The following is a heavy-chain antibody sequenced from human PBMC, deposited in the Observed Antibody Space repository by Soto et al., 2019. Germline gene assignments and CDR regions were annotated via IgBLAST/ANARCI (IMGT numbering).Heavy chain of an antibody. V-gene: IGHV3-23*01. CDR3: AKEQGRVAAALDY. Sequence: EVQLLESGGDLVQRGGSVRLSCAASGFTFSGYGRSWVRQAPGKGLEWVSSITSSGSNTYYVDSVKGRFTISRDNSKNTLYLQMNSLTVEDTAVYYCAKEQGRVAAALDYWGQGTLVTVSS. CDR1: GFTFSGYG. D-gene: IGHD6-13*01. CDR2: ITSSGSNT. J-gene: IGHJ4*02.